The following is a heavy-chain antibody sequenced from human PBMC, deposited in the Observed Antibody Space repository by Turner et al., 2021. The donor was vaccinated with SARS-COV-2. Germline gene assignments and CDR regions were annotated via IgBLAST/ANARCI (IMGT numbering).Heavy chain of an antibody. J-gene: IGHJ4*02. CDR2: ISSSGSTI. CDR3: ARDRSITVTTIGIDY. V-gene: IGHV3-48*03. D-gene: IGHD4-17*01. CDR1: GFTFSSYA. Sequence: VQLVESGGGVVQPGRSLRLSCAASGFTFSSYAMHWVRQAPGKGLEWVSYISSSGSTIYYADSVKGRFTISRDNAKNSLYLQMNSLRAEDTAVYYCARDRSITVTTIGIDYWGQGTLVTVSS.